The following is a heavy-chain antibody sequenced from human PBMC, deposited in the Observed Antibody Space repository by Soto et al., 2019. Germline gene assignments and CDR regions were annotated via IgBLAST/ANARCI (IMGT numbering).Heavy chain of an antibody. V-gene: IGHV3-21*01. Sequence: LRLSCAASGFTFSSYSMNWVRQAPGKGLEWVSSTSSSSSYIYYADSVKGRFTISRDNAKNSLYLQMNSLRAEDTAVYYCARGHPNYYDSSGYLDYWGQGTLVTVSS. CDR2: TSSSSSYI. CDR1: GFTFSSYS. J-gene: IGHJ4*02. CDR3: ARGHPNYYDSSGYLDY. D-gene: IGHD3-22*01.